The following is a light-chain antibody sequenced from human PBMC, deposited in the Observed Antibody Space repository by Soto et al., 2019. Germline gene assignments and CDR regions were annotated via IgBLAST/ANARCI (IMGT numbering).Light chain of an antibody. Sequence: QSVLTQPPSVSGAPGQRVTMSCTGSSSNVGAGYDVHWYQHLPGTAPKLLIYANNNRPSGVPDRFSGSKSGTSASLAISGLQAEDEADYYCQSSDSSLNSRVFGGGTKLTVL. CDR2: ANN. CDR1: SSNVGAGYD. CDR3: QSSDSSLNSRV. V-gene: IGLV1-40*01. J-gene: IGLJ2*01.